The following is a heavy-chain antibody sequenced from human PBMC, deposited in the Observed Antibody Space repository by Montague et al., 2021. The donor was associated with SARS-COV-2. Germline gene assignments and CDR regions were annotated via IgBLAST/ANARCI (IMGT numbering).Heavy chain of an antibody. V-gene: IGHV4-34*01. D-gene: IGHD3-22*01. J-gene: IGHJ5*02. CDR1: GGSVSDYY. CDR2: INHSGST. Sequence: SETLSLTCAVYGGSVSDYYWSWIRQPPGKGLEWIGEINHSGSTNYNPSLKSRVTTSVDTSKNQFSLKLTSVTAADTAVYYCARGPRITMIVVVITDIWFDPWGQGTLVIVSS. CDR3: ARGPRITMIVVVITDIWFDP.